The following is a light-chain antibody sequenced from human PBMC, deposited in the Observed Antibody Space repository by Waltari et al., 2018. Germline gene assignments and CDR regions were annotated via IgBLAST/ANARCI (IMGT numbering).Light chain of an antibody. V-gene: IGKV1-39*01. CDR1: QSISSH. Sequence: DLQMAQSPSSLSASVGARITITCRASQSISSHLNWYQHKSGKAPKLLIYAASSLQSGVPSRFSGSGSGTDFTLTISSLQPEDFATYYCQQSYSAPHFGPGTKVDIK. CDR2: AAS. J-gene: IGKJ3*01. CDR3: QQSYSAPH.